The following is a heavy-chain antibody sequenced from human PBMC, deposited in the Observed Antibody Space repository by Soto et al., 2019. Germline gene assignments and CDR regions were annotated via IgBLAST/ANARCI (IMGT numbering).Heavy chain of an antibody. J-gene: IGHJ4*02. CDR3: AKDLGSVVVPAAIVALPDY. D-gene: IGHD2-2*01. CDR2: ISYDGSNK. CDR1: GFTFSSYG. V-gene: IGHV3-30*18. Sequence: QVQLVESGGGVVQPGRSLRLSCAASGFTFSSYGMHWVRQAPGKVLEWVAVISYDGSNKYYADSVKGRFTISRDNSKNTLYLQMNSLRAEDTAVYYCAKDLGSVVVPAAIVALPDYWGQGTLVTVSS.